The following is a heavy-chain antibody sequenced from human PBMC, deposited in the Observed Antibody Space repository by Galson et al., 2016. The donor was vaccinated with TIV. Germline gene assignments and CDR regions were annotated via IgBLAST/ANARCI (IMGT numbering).Heavy chain of an antibody. CDR3: AKPGKSGDYSWDAFDI. D-gene: IGHD1-26*01. CDR1: GFTFSGYV. CDR2: VSLSGGTT. Sequence: SLRLSCAASGFTFSGYVMSWVRQAPGKGLEWVSTVSLSGGTTYYADSVKGRFTISRDNARYPLYLQMNSLRAEDTAIYYCAKPGKSGDYSWDAFDIWGQGTLVIVSS. J-gene: IGHJ3*02. V-gene: IGHV3-23*01.